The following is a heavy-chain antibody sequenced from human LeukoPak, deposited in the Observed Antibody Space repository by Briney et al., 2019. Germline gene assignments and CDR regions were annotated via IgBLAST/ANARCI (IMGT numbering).Heavy chain of an antibody. CDR1: GFTFSSYW. CDR3: ASMKAAAPQSDY. J-gene: IGHJ4*02. Sequence: GGSLRLSSAASGFTFSSYWMSWVRQAPGKGLEWVANIKQDGSEKYYVDSVKGRFTISRDNAKNSLYLQMDSLRAEDTAVYYCASMKAAAPQSDYWGQGTLVTVSS. CDR2: IKQDGSEK. D-gene: IGHD6-13*01. V-gene: IGHV3-7*01.